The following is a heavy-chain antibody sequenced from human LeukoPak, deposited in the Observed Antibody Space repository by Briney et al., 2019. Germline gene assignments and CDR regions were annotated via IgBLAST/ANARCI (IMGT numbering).Heavy chain of an antibody. D-gene: IGHD6-13*01. Sequence: PSETLSLTCTVSGGSISGYYWSWIRQPPGKGMEDIGHIYYSGRTDYNPSLKSRVTMSVDTSKNQFSLKLSSVTAADTAVYYCAREHSSSWFDYWGQGTLVTVSS. V-gene: IGHV4-59*01. J-gene: IGHJ4*02. CDR2: IYYSGRT. CDR1: GGSISGYY. CDR3: AREHSSSWFDY.